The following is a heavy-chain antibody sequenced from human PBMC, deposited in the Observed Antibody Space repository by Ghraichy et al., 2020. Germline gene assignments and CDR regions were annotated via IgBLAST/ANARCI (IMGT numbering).Heavy chain of an antibody. CDR1: GFTFSDYY. D-gene: IGHD6-19*01. V-gene: IGHV3-11*06. CDR3: ARGGDSSGWSTGYYYMDV. CDR2: ISSSSSYT. J-gene: IGHJ6*03. Sequence: GGSLRLSCAASGFTFSDYYMSWIRQAPGKGLEWVSYISSSSSYTNYADSVKGRFTISRDNAKNSLYLQMNSLRAEDTAVYYCARGGDSSGWSTGYYYMDVWGKGTTVTVSS.